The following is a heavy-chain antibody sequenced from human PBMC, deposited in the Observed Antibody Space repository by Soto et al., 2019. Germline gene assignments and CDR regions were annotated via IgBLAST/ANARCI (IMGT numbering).Heavy chain of an antibody. CDR3: ARAVSEYSSSSGYFDY. V-gene: IGHV4-59*01. CDR1: GGAISSYY. J-gene: IGHJ4*02. D-gene: IGHD6-6*01. CDR2: IYYSGST. Sequence: KPSETLSLTCTVSGGAISSYYWSWIRQPPRKGLEWIGYIYYSGSTNYNPSLKSRVTISVDTSKNQFSLKLSSVTAADTAVYYCARAVSEYSSSSGYFDYWGQGTLVTVSS.